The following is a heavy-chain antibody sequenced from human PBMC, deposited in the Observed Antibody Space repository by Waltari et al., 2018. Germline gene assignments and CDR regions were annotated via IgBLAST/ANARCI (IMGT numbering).Heavy chain of an antibody. Sequence: QVQLQESGPGLVKPSQTLSLTCTVSGGSISSGSYYWSWIRQPAGKGLEWIGRIYTSGSTNYNPSLKSRVTISVDTSKNQFSLKLSSVTAADTAVYYCAREGSTGDLWYYYYGMDVWGQGTTVTVSS. V-gene: IGHV4-61*02. D-gene: IGHD4-17*01. CDR1: GGSISSGSYY. J-gene: IGHJ6*02. CDR3: AREGSTGDLWYYYYGMDV. CDR2: IYTSGST.